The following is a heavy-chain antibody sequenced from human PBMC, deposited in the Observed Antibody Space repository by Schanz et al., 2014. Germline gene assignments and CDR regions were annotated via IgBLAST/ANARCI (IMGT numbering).Heavy chain of an antibody. D-gene: IGHD3-3*02. CDR1: GFSFDDYT. V-gene: IGHV3-43*01. CDR2: IDRDGGHT. J-gene: IGHJ6*02. Sequence: EVQLVESGGVVAQPGGSLRLSCAASGFSFDDYTMHWVRQAPGKGLEWVSLIDRDGGHTYYADSVKGRFTVSWDNSKTSLYLQMNSLRPEDTALYYCTKDILPGGADVWGQGTTVTVSS. CDR3: TKDILPGGADV.